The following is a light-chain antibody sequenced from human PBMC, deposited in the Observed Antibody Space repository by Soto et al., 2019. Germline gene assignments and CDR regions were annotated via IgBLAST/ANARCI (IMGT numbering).Light chain of an antibody. CDR1: QSVSSSY. CDR3: QQYGSSPRT. J-gene: IGKJ1*01. CDR2: GAS. Sequence: EIVMTQSPATLSVSPGERATLSCRASQSVSSSYLAWYQQKPGQAPRLLIYGASSRATDIPDRFSGSGSGTDFTLTISRLEPEDFAVYYCQQYGSSPRTFGQGTKVDI. V-gene: IGKV3-20*01.